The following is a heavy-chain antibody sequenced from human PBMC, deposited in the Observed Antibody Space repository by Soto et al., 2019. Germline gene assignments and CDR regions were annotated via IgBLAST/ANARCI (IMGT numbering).Heavy chain of an antibody. D-gene: IGHD5-18*01. CDR1: GFTFSSYA. CDR3: ARAVGIQLWLPVDY. Sequence: QVQLVESGGGVVQPGRSLRLSCAASGFTFSSYAMHWVRQAPGKGLEWVAVISYDGSNKYYADSVKGRFTISRDNSKNTLYLQMNSLRAEDTAVYYCARAVGIQLWLPVDYWGQGTLVTVSS. J-gene: IGHJ4*02. CDR2: ISYDGSNK. V-gene: IGHV3-30-3*01.